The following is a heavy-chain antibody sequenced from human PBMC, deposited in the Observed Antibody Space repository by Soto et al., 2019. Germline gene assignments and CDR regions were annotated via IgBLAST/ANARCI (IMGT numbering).Heavy chain of an antibody. V-gene: IGHV3-30*18. CDR2: ISYDGGNK. CDR1: GFTFSSYG. Sequence: GGSLRLSCAASGFTFSSYGMHWVRQAPGKGLEWVAVISYDGGNKYYADSVKGRFTISRDNSKNTLYLQMNSLRAEDTAVYYCAKSLRYDFWSGYYYGMDVWGQGTTVTVSS. CDR3: AKSLRYDFWSGYYYGMDV. J-gene: IGHJ6*02. D-gene: IGHD3-3*01.